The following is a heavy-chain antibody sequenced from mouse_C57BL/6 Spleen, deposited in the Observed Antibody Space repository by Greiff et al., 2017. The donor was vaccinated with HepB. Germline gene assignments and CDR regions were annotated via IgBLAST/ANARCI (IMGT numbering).Heavy chain of an antibody. V-gene: IGHV7-3*01. J-gene: IGHJ1*03. Sequence: EVKLVESGGGLVQPGGSLSLSCAASGFTFTDYYMSWVRQPPGKALEWLGFIRNKANGYTTEYSASVKGRFTISRDNSQSILYLQMNALRAEDSATYYCARSLYDYDAYWYFDVWGTGTTVTVSS. CDR1: GFTFTDYY. CDR3: ARSLYDYDAYWYFDV. CDR2: IRNKANGYTT. D-gene: IGHD2-4*01.